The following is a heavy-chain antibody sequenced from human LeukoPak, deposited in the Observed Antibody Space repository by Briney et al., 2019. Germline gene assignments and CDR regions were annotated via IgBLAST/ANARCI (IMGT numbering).Heavy chain of an antibody. Sequence: SETLSLTCTVSGSSISSSSYYWGWIRQPPGKGLEWIGSIYYSGSTYYNPSLKSRVTISVDTSKNQFSLKLSSVTAADTAVYYCARHLGGGIIDYWGQGTLVTVSS. V-gene: IGHV4-39*07. D-gene: IGHD3-16*01. CDR3: ARHLGGGIIDY. CDR2: IYYSGST. CDR1: GSSISSSSYY. J-gene: IGHJ4*02.